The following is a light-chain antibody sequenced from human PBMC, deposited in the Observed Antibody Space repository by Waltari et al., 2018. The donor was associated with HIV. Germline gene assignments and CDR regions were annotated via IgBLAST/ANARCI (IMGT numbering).Light chain of an antibody. Sequence: EIVLTQSPGTLSLSPGESVTLSCRASQSLSSTYLAWYQHKPGQSPRLLIYGASTRATGIPGRFSGSGSGTDFTLTISRLEPEDFAVYYCQQYGSSSWTFGQGTKVEI. CDR2: GAS. CDR3: QQYGSSSWT. CDR1: QSLSSTY. V-gene: IGKV3-20*01. J-gene: IGKJ1*01.